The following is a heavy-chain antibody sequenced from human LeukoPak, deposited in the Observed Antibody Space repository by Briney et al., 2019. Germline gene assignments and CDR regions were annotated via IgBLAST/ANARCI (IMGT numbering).Heavy chain of an antibody. CDR2: INHSGST. Sequence: SELLSLPCAVYGGSFSGYYWSWIRQPPGKGLEWIGEINHSGSTNYNPPLKSRVTISVDTSKNQFSLKLSSVTAADTAVYYCARLYGPHKLYYYYYYMDVWGKGTTVTVSS. CDR3: ARLYGPHKLYYYYYYMDV. CDR1: GGSFSGYY. J-gene: IGHJ6*03. D-gene: IGHD2-8*01. V-gene: IGHV4-34*01.